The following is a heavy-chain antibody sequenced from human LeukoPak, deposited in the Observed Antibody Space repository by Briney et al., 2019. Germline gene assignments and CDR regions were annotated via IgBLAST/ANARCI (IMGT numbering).Heavy chain of an antibody. V-gene: IGHV4-61*02. D-gene: IGHD2/OR15-2a*01. CDR2: IFPNGSA. J-gene: IGHJ5*02. CDR3: AATEYHPRTPWFDP. Sequence: SETLSLTCTVSGGSIISGVYYWSWIRQPAGKGLEWIGRIFPNGSANYNPSLKSRVAVSLDTSMNQFSLRLNSVTAADTAVYFCAATEYHPRTPWFDPWGQGTLVTVSS. CDR1: GGSIISGVYY.